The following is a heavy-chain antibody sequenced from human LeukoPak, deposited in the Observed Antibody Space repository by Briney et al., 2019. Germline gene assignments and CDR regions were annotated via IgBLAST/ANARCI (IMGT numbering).Heavy chain of an antibody. Sequence: GESLRPSCTASGFTFSNFWMGWVRQTPGKGLEWVANIKQDETEKFYLGSVKGRFTISRDTASNTMHLEMNNLRTEDTAVYYCMRDYMGWFDPWGQGTLVTVSS. CDR3: MRDYMGWFDP. CDR1: GFTFSNFW. V-gene: IGHV3-7*01. CDR2: IKQDETEK. J-gene: IGHJ5*02. D-gene: IGHD3-10*01.